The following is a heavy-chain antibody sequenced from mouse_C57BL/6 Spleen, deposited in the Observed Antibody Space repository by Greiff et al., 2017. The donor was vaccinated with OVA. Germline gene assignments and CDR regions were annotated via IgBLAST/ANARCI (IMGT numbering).Heavy chain of an antibody. CDR1: GFTFSDYG. Sequence: EVKLVESGGGLVKPGGSLKLSCAASGFTFSDYGMHWVRQAPEKGLEWVAYISSGRSTIYYADTVKGRFTISRDNAKNTLFLQMTSLRSEDTAMYYCASGAIYYPFAYWGQGTLVTVSA. J-gene: IGHJ3*01. CDR3: ASGAIYYPFAY. D-gene: IGHD2-1*01. V-gene: IGHV5-17*01. CDR2: ISSGRSTI.